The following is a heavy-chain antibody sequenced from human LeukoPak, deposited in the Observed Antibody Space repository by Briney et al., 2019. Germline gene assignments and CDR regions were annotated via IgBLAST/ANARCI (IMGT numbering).Heavy chain of an antibody. J-gene: IGHJ6*03. CDR1: GGSISSGSYY. V-gene: IGHV4-61*02. CDR2: IYSSGRT. D-gene: IGHD6-6*01. CDR3: ARVQQLVPYYYYYMDV. Sequence: PSETLSLTCTVSGGSISSGSYYWSWIRQPAGKGLEWIGRIYSSGRTHYSPSLKSRVAISVDTSKNRFSLRLSSVTAADTAVYYCARVQQLVPYYYYYMDVWGKGTTVTVSS.